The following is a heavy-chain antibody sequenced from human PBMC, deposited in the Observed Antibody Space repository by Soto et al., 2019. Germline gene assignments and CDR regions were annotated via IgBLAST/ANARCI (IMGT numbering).Heavy chain of an antibody. V-gene: IGHV4-59*01. CDR3: ARGDVVDTAMVWNY. Sequence: SETLSLTCTVSGGSISSYYWSWIRQPPGKGLEWIGYIYYSGSTNYNPSLKSRVTISVDTSKNQFSLKLSSVTAADTAVYYCARGDVVDTAMVWNYWGQGTLVTVSS. CDR2: IYYSGST. D-gene: IGHD5-18*01. J-gene: IGHJ4*02. CDR1: GGSISSYY.